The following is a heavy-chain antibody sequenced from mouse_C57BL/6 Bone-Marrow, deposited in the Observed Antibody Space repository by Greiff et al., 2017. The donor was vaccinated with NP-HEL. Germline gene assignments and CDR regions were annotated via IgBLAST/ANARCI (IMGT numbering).Heavy chain of an antibody. D-gene: IGHD2-2*01. Sequence: QVQLQQSGAELARPGASVKLSCTASGYTFTSYGISWVKQRTGQGLEWIGEIYPRSGNTYYNEKFKGKATMTADKSSSTAYMELRSLTSEDSAVYFCARLRDFGYLFDYWGQGTTLTVSS. CDR3: ARLRDFGYLFDY. CDR2: IYPRSGNT. V-gene: IGHV1-81*01. J-gene: IGHJ2*01. CDR1: GYTFTSYG.